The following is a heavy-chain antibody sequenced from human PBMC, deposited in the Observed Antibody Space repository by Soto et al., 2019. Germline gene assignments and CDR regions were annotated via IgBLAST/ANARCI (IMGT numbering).Heavy chain of an antibody. D-gene: IGHD6-6*01. CDR1: GGTFSSYA. J-gene: IGHJ6*02. CDR3: VFGYSSSSFFLGYYYYGMDV. V-gene: IGHV1-69*01. Sequence: QVPLVQSGAEVKKPGSSVKVSCKASGGTFSSYAISWVRQAPGQGLEWMGGIIPIFGTANYAQKFQGRVTITADESTSTAYMELSSLRSEDTAVYYCVFGYSSSSFFLGYYYYGMDVWGQGTTVTVSS. CDR2: IIPIFGTA.